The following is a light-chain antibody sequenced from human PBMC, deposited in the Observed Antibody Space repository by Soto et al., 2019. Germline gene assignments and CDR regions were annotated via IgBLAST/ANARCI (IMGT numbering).Light chain of an antibody. CDR1: QTVGSSF. J-gene: IGKJ4*01. Sequence: EIVLTQSPGTLSLSPGERATLSCRASQTVGSSFLAWFQHKPGQAPRLLIYGASTRATDIPDRFSGSGSGTDFTLTITSQQSDDFALYYCQQYKDWPLTFGGGTKVEIK. CDR2: GAS. V-gene: IGKV3-20*01. CDR3: QQYKDWPLT.